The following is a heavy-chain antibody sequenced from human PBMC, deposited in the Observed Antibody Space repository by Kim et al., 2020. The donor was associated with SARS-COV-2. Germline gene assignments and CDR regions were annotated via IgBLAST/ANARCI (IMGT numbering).Heavy chain of an antibody. D-gene: IGHD3-9*01. CDR3: AKDIDDILTGPGFYFDY. CDR2: IWYDGSNK. V-gene: IGHV3-33*06. Sequence: GGSLRLSCAASGFTFSSYGMHWVRQAPGKGLEWVAVIWYDGSNKYYADSVKGRFTISRDNSKNTLYLQMNSLRAEDTAVYYCAKDIDDILTGPGFYFDYWGQGTLVTVSS. J-gene: IGHJ4*02. CDR1: GFTFSSYG.